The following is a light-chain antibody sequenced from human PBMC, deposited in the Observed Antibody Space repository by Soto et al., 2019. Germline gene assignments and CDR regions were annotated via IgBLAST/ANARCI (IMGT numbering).Light chain of an antibody. CDR1: QGVGNW. CDR3: EQANSFPPD. Sequence: IQMTQSPSSVSASVGDRVTITCRASQGVGNWLAWYQQKPGKVPKLLIYDASTLQSGVPSRFSGSGSGTDFTLTISSLQPEDFANYYCEQANSFPPDFGQGTRLEIK. V-gene: IGKV1-12*01. CDR2: DAS. J-gene: IGKJ5*01.